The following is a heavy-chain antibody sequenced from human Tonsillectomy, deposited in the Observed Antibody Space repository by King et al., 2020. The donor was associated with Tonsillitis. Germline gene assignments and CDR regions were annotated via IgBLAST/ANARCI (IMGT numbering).Heavy chain of an antibody. J-gene: IGHJ6*02. CDR3: ARHNVAVAGHGAGMDV. Sequence: DVQLVESGAEVKKPGESLRISCKGSGYSFTNYWISWVRQMPGKGLEWMGRIDPSDSYINYSPSFQGHVSISADKSIRTAFLQWSSLKASDSAMYYCARHNVAVAGHGAGMDVWGQGTTVTVSS. CDR1: GYSFTNYW. V-gene: IGHV5-10-1*03. CDR2: IDPSDSYI. D-gene: IGHD6-19*01.